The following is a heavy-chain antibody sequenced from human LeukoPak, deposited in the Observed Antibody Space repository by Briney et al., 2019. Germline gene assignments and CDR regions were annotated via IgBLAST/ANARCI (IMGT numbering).Heavy chain of an antibody. CDR1: GGSFSGYY. D-gene: IGHD6-13*01. CDR3: ARHGYSSSWYRVFDY. Sequence: SETLSLTCAVYGGSFSGYYWSWIRQPPGKGLEWIGEINHSGSTNYNPSLKSRVTISVDTSKNQFSLKLSSVTAADTAVYYCARHGYSSSWYRVFDYWGQGTLVTVSS. J-gene: IGHJ4*02. V-gene: IGHV4-34*01. CDR2: INHSGST.